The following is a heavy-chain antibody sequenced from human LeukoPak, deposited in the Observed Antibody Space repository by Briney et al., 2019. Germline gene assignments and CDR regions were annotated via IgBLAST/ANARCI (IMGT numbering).Heavy chain of an antibody. J-gene: IGHJ4*02. CDR2: ISSNGGST. D-gene: IGHD3-9*01. CDR1: GFTFSSYA. CDR3: VKGGYTYYDILNGPILGVDY. V-gene: IGHV3-64D*06. Sequence: GGSLRLSCSASGFTFSSYAMHWVRQAPGKGLEYVSAISSNGGSTYYADSVKGRFTISRDNSKNTLYLQMSSLRAEDTAVYYCVKGGYTYYDILNGPILGVDYWGEGALVTVSS.